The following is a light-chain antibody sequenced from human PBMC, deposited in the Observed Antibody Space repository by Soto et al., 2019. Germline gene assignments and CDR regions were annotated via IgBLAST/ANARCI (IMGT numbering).Light chain of an antibody. Sequence: EIAMTQSPATLSVSPGERATLSCRASQSVSSNLAWYQQKPGQAPRLLIYGASTRATGIPARISGSGSGTEFTLTISSLQSEEFAVYYCQQYNNWPLTFGGGTKVEIK. V-gene: IGKV3-15*01. J-gene: IGKJ4*01. CDR2: GAS. CDR3: QQYNNWPLT. CDR1: QSVSSN.